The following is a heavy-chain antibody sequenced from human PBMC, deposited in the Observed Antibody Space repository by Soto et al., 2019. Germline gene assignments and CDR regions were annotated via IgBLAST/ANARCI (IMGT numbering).Heavy chain of an antibody. CDR3: ARELQGLYYFDY. V-gene: IGHV1-3*01. CDR1: GYTFISYA. CDR2: INAGNGNT. Sequence: GASVKVSCKASGYTFISYAIHWVRQAPGQRLGWMGWINAGNGNTKYSQKFQGRVTITRDASASTAYMELTSLRSEDTAVYYCARELQGLYYFDYWGQGTLVTVSS. J-gene: IGHJ4*02. D-gene: IGHD2-15*01.